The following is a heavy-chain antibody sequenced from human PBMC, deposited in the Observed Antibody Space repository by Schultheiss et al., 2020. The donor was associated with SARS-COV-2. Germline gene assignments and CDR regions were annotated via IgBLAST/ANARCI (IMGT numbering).Heavy chain of an antibody. V-gene: IGHV3-11*01. J-gene: IGHJ6*03. D-gene: IGHD6-19*01. CDR3: ARDRGSGWPYYYYYMDV. CDR1: GGSISSSSYY. Sequence: LSLTCTVSGGSISSSSYYWGWIRQPPGKGLEWVSYISTGSSTIYNADSVKGRFTISRDNAKNSLYLQKNSLRAEDTAVYYCARDRGSGWPYYYYYMDVWGKGTTVTVSS. CDR2: ISTGSSTI.